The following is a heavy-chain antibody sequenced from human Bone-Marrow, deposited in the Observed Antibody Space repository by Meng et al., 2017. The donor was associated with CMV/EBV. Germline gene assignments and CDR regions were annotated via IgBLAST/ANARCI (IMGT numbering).Heavy chain of an antibody. CDR1: GFTFSSYA. CDR2: ISGSGGST. V-gene: IGHV3-23*01. D-gene: IGHD4-23*01. J-gene: IGHJ6*02. Sequence: GESLKISCAASGFTFSSYAMSWVRQAPGKGLEWVSAISGSGGSTYYADSVKGRFTISRDNSKNTLYLQMNSLRAEDTAVYYCAKGSVVTTLGDYYYYYGMDVWGQGTTVTVPS. CDR3: AKGSVVTTLGDYYYYYGMDV.